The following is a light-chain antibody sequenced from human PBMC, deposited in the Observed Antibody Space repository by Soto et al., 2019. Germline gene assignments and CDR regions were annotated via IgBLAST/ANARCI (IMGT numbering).Light chain of an antibody. CDR3: GSCDGRLTAYV. CDR2: DDN. Sequence: QSVLTQPPSVSVAPGQKVTISCSGSSSNIGGNSVSWYQQLPGTAPKLLIYDDNKRPSGIPDRFSGSKSGTSPTLGISGFQTGDEADYYCGSCDGRLTAYVFGPWTKVTV. CDR1: SSNIGGNS. V-gene: IGLV1-51*01. J-gene: IGLJ1*01.